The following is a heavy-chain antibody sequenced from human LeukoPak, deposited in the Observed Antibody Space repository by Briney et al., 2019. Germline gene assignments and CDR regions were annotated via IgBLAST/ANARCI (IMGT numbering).Heavy chain of an antibody. CDR1: GFTFSSYG. D-gene: IGHD2-8*01. Sequence: GGSLRLSCAASGFTFSSYGMHWVRQAPGKGLEWVAVISYDGSNKYYADSVKGRFTIFRDNSKNTVYLQVNSLRAEDTAVYYCARAEWDYWGQGTLVTVSS. J-gene: IGHJ4*02. CDR2: ISYDGSNK. V-gene: IGHV3-30*03. CDR3: ARAEWDY.